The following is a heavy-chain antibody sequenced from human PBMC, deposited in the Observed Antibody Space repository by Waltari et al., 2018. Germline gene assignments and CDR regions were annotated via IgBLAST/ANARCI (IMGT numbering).Heavy chain of an antibody. V-gene: IGHV3-21*01. CDR1: GFTFSSYS. CDR2: ISSSSSYI. Sequence: EVQLVESGGGLVKPGGSLRLSCAASGFTFSSYSMNWVRQAPGKGLEWVSSISSSSSYIYYADSVKGRFTISRDNAKNSLYLQMNSLRAEDTAVYYCARAIAARPAKQEPYDYWGQGTLVTVSS. D-gene: IGHD6-6*01. CDR3: ARAIAARPAKQEPYDY. J-gene: IGHJ4*02.